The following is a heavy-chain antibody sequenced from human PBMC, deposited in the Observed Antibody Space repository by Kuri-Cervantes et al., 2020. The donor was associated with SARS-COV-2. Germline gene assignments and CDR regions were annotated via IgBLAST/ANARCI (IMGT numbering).Heavy chain of an antibody. D-gene: IGHD2-2*01. CDR1: GYSISSGYY. CDR2: IYHSGST. V-gene: IGHV4-38-2*01. J-gene: IGHJ5*02. CDR3: ARVIVVVTAAMNNWFDP. Sequence: SETLSLTCAVSGYSISSGYYWGWSRQPPGKGLEWIGSIYHSGSTYYNPSLKSRVTISVDTSKNQFSLKLSSVTAADTAVYYCARVIVVVTAAMNNWFDPWGQGTLVTVSS.